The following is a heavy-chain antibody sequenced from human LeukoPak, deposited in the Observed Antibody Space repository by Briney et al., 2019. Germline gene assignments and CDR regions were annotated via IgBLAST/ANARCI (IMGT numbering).Heavy chain of an antibody. CDR1: GFTFSSYG. Sequence: QPGRSLRLSCAASGFTFSSYGMHWVRQAPGKGLEGVAVISYDGSNKYYADSVKGRFTISRDNSKNTPYLQMNSLRAEDTAVYYCAKDSVSLGYYYDSSGYLYYFDYWGQGTLVTVSS. CDR2: ISYDGSNK. CDR3: AKDSVSLGYYYDSSGYLYYFDY. D-gene: IGHD3-22*01. J-gene: IGHJ4*02. V-gene: IGHV3-30*18.